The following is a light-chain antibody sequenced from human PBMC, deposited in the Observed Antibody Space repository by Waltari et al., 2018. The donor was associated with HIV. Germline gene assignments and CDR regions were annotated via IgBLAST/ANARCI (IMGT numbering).Light chain of an antibody. CDR2: EGI. CDR1: SSDIGNYNL. Sequence: QSALTQPASVSGSPGQSITISGTGTSSDIGNYNLVSWYQQYAGKAPKLIIYEGIKRPSGVSNRISGSKSANTASLTISGLQAEDEADYYCSSYGGSSNWLFGGGTKLTVL. V-gene: IGLV2-23*01. J-gene: IGLJ2*01. CDR3: SSYGGSSNWL.